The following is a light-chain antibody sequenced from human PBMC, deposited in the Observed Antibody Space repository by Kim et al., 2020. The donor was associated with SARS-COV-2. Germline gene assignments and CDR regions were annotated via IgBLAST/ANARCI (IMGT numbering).Light chain of an antibody. CDR2: GTN. CDR1: SLRSYY. J-gene: IGLJ2*01. V-gene: IGLV3-19*01. CDR3: NSRDSNDNVV. Sequence: VALGQTVRITCQGDSLRSYYATWYQQKPGQAPILVIYGTNNRPSGIPDRFSGSSSGNTASLTITGTQAGDEADYYCNSRDSNDNVVFGGGTKLTVL.